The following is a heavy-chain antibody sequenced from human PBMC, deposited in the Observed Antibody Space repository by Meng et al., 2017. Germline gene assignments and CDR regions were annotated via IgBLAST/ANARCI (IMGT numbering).Heavy chain of an antibody. CDR2: IIPIFGTA. CDR1: GGTFSSYA. D-gene: IGHD6-19*01. J-gene: IGHJ4*02. Sequence: QVQLGKCGAEVKKPGSSVKVSCKASGGTFSSYAISWVRQAPGQGLEWMGGIIPIFGTANYAQKFQGRVTITADKSTSTAYMELSSLRSEDTAVYYCHSGWYQAGDDYWGQGTLVTVSS. CDR3: HSGWYQAGDDY. V-gene: IGHV1-69*06.